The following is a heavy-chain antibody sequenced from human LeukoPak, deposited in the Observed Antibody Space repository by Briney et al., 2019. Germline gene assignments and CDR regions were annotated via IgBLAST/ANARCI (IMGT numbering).Heavy chain of an antibody. V-gene: IGHV3-23*01. CDR2: ISGSDGTT. CDR1: GFTFSTYA. CDR3: ASQQVVFNYLHY. Sequence: GGSLRLSCAASGFTFSTYAMSWVRQAPGKGLEWVSVISGSDGTTDYADSVKGRFTISRDNPKNTLYLQMNSLRAEDTAVYYCASQQVVFNYLHYWGQGTLVTVSS. J-gene: IGHJ4*02. D-gene: IGHD6-6*01.